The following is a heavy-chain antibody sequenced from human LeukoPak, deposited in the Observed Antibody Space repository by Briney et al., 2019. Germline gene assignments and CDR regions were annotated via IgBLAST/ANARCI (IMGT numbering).Heavy chain of an antibody. V-gene: IGHV1-2*02. D-gene: IGHD6-6*01. CDR1: GYTFTGYY. CDR2: INPNSGGT. J-gene: IGHJ6*03. Sequence: ASVKVSCKASGYTFTGYYMHWVRQAPGQGLEWMGWINPNSGGTNYAQKFQGRVTMTRDTSISTAYMELSRLRSDDTAVYYCARDIGYSSSSRYYYYYMDVWGKGTTVTVSS. CDR3: ARDIGYSSSSRYYYYYMDV.